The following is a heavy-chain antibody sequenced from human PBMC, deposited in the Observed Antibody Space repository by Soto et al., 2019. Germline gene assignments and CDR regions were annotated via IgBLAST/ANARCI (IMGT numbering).Heavy chain of an antibody. CDR1: GYIFTSYA. D-gene: IGHD4-4*01. Sequence: ASVKVSCKASGYIFTSYAFHWVRLAPGHRLEWMGWINAANGNTKYSQKLQGRVTMTTDTSTSTAYMELRSLRSDDTAVYYCARYRRVVTTLSVFDYWGQGTLVTVSS. CDR2: INAANGNT. CDR3: ARYRRVVTTLSVFDY. V-gene: IGHV1-3*01. J-gene: IGHJ4*02.